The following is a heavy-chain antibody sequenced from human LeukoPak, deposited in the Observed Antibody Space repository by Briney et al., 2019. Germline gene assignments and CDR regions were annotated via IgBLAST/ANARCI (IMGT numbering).Heavy chain of an antibody. CDR2: INHSGST. CDR1: GGSFSGYY. J-gene: IGHJ6*03. Sequence: SETLSLTCAVYGGSFSGYYWSWIRQPPGKGLEWIGEINHSGSTNYNPSLKSRVTISVDTSKNQFSLKLSSVTAADTAVYYCARTSSGWYLGYYYYMDVWGKGTTVTISS. D-gene: IGHD6-19*01. V-gene: IGHV4-34*01. CDR3: ARTSSGWYLGYYYYMDV.